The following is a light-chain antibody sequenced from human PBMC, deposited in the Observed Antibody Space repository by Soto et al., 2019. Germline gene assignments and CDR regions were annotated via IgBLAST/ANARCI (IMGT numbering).Light chain of an antibody. J-gene: IGKJ1*01. CDR3: QQYNSYWT. CDR2: DAS. Sequence: DIQMTQSPSTLSASVGDRVTITGRASQSISSWLAWYQQKPGKAPKLLIYDASSLESGVPSRFSGSGSGTKFTLTISSLQPDDFATYYCQQYNSYWTFGQGTKVDI. V-gene: IGKV1-5*01. CDR1: QSISSW.